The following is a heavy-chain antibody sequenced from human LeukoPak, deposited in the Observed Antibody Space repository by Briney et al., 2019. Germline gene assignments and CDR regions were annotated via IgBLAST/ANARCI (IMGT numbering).Heavy chain of an antibody. J-gene: IGHJ4*02. Sequence: GGSLRLSCAASGFTFSSYAMHWVRQAPGKGLEWVAVISYDGSNKYYADSVKGRFTISRDNSKNTLYLQMNSLRAEDTAVYYCARAIAAAGPGDCWGQGTLVTVSS. CDR1: GFTFSSYA. D-gene: IGHD6-13*01. CDR2: ISYDGSNK. CDR3: ARAIAAAGPGDC. V-gene: IGHV3-30*01.